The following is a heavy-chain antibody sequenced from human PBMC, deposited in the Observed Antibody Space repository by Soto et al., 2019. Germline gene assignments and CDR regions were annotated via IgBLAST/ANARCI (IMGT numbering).Heavy chain of an antibody. CDR1: GGTFSSYA. D-gene: IGHD3-22*01. V-gene: IGHV1-69*01. CDR2: IIPIFGTA. Sequence: QVQLVQSGAEVKKPGSSVKVSCKASGGTFSSYAISWVRQAPGQGLEWMGGIIPIFGTANYAQKFQGRVTITADESTSTAYMELSSLRSEDKAVYYCARGGYYYDSSGYSTHDYWGQGTLVTVSS. CDR3: ARGGYYYDSSGYSTHDY. J-gene: IGHJ4*02.